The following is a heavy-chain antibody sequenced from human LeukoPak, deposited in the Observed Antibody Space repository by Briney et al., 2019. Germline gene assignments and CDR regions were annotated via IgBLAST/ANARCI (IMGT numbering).Heavy chain of an antibody. V-gene: IGHV1-46*01. CDR1: GYTFSNYY. Sequence: ASVKVSCKTSGYTFSNYYMPWVRQAPGQGLEWMGIINPSGGSTNYARKFQGRVIMTRDTSTSTVYMELSSLRSEDTAVYYCAKDGGDCSSISCLYFFDSWGQGTLVTVSS. D-gene: IGHD2-2*01. CDR3: AKDGGDCSSISCLYFFDS. CDR2: INPSGGST. J-gene: IGHJ4*02.